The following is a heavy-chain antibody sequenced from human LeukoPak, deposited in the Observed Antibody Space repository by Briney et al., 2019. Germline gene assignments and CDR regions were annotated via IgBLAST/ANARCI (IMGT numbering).Heavy chain of an antibody. CDR2: LYSGGNT. D-gene: IGHD5-18*01. V-gene: IGHV3-66*01. Sequence: GGSLRLSCAASGFTVRTNYMSWVRQAPGKGLEWVSVLYSGGNTYYADSVKGRFTISRDDSKNTLYLQMSSLRVEDTAVYYCARVGSGDIYGYGDYWGQGTLVTVSS. CDR3: ARVGSGDIYGYGDY. CDR1: GFTVRTNY. J-gene: IGHJ4*02.